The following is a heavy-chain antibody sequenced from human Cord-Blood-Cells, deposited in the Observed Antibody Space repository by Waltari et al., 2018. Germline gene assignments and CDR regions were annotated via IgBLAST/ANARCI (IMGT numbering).Heavy chain of an antibody. CDR1: GYTFTGYY. V-gene: IGHV1-2*04. CDR3: AGAETPGIVGATDAFDI. Sequence: QVQLVQSGAEVKKPGASVKVSCQASGYTFTGYYMHWGRQALGQGREWMGLINPNSGGTNYEQKFQGWGTMTRDTYSSTAYRELSRLRSDDMAVYYCAGAETPGIVGATDAFDIWGQGTMVTVSS. D-gene: IGHD1-26*01. J-gene: IGHJ3*02. CDR2: INPNSGGT.